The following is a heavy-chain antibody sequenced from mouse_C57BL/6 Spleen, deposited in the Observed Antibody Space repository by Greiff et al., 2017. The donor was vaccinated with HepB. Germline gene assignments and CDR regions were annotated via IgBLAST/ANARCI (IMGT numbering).Heavy chain of an antibody. V-gene: IGHV1-62-2*01. CDR1: GYTFTEYT. CDR2: FYPGSGSI. Sequence: QVQLKQPGAELVKPGASVKLSCKASGYTFTEYTIHWVKQRSGQGLEWIGWFYPGSGSIKYNEKFKDKATLTADKSSSTAYMELSRLTSEDSAVYFCARHVITTLVATDYAMDYWGQGTSVTVSS. J-gene: IGHJ4*01. D-gene: IGHD1-1*01. CDR3: ARHVITTLVATDYAMDY.